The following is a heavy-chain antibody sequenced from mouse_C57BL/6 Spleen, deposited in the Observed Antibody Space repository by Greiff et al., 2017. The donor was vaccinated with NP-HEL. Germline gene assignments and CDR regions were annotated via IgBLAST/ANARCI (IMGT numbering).Heavy chain of an antibody. CDR3: ARGIYYDYDEDWFAY. CDR1: GYSFTSYY. Sequence: QVQLQQSGPELVKPGASVKISCKASGYSFTSYYIHWVKQRPGQGLEWIGWIYPGSGNTKYNEKFKGKATLTADTSSSTAYMQLSSLTSDDSAVYYCARGIYYDYDEDWFAYWGQGTLVTVSA. CDR2: IYPGSGNT. V-gene: IGHV1-66*01. J-gene: IGHJ3*01. D-gene: IGHD2-4*01.